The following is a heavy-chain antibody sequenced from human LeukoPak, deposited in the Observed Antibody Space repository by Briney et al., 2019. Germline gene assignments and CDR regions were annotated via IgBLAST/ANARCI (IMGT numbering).Heavy chain of an antibody. Sequence: GRSLRLSCAASGFTFDDYAMHWVRQAPGKGLDWVSGISWNSGSIGYADSVMGRFTISRDNAKNSLYLQMNSLRAEDTALYYCAKDPGYSGSYYFDYWGQGTLVTVSS. CDR2: ISWNSGSI. J-gene: IGHJ4*02. V-gene: IGHV3-9*01. CDR1: GFTFDDYA. CDR3: AKDPGYSGSYYFDY. D-gene: IGHD1-26*01.